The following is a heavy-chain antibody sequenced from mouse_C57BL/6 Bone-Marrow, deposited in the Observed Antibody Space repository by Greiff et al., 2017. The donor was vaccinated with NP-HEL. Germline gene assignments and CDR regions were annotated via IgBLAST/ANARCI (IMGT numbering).Heavy chain of an antibody. V-gene: IGHV14-4*01. CDR1: GFNIKDDY. CDR3: TRLNYFDY. CDR2: IDPENGDT. J-gene: IGHJ2*01. Sequence: VQLKESGAELVRPGASVKLSCTASGFNIKDDYMHWVKQRPEQGLEWIGWIDPENGDTEYASKFQGKATITADTSSNTAYLQLSSLTSEDTAFYYCTRLNYFDYWGQGTTLTVSS.